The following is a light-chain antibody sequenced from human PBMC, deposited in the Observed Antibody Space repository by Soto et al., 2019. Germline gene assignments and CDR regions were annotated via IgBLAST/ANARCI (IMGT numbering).Light chain of an antibody. J-gene: IGKJ3*01. CDR3: QKCNSAPFT. Sequence: DIQMTQSPSSLSASVGDRVTITCRASQGISSYLAWYQQKPGKVPKLLIYSASTLQSGVPSRFSGSGSGTDFTHTISSLQPEDVATYYCQKCNSAPFTSGPGTKVDIK. CDR2: SAS. V-gene: IGKV1-27*01. CDR1: QGISSY.